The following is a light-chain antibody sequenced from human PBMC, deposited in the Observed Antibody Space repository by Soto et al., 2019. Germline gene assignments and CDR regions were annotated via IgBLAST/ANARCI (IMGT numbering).Light chain of an antibody. CDR3: QQYASSPQT. Sequence: EIVLTQSPGDLSLSLGERATLSCRASQSVKSSYLAWYRQKPGQTPRLLIYDASTRATGIPDRFSGRGSGTDFTLTISGLEPEDFAVYSCQQYASSPQTFGQGTKVEF. J-gene: IGKJ1*01. CDR1: QSVKSSY. V-gene: IGKV3-20*01. CDR2: DAS.